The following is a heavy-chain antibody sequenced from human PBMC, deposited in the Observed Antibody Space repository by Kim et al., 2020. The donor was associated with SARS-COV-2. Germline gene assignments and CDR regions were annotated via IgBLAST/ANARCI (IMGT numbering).Heavy chain of an antibody. J-gene: IGHJ4*02. CDR2: MYHSGST. CDR1: GGSISSYY. CDR3: ARRYTGTYYFDY. Sequence: SETLSLTCTVSGGSISSYYWSWIRQPPGKGLEWIGHMYHSGSTKHNSSLKSRVTMSVDTSKNQFSLKLSSVTAADTAVYYCARRYTGTYYFDYWGQGTLVTVSS. V-gene: IGHV4-59*08. D-gene: IGHD1-26*01.